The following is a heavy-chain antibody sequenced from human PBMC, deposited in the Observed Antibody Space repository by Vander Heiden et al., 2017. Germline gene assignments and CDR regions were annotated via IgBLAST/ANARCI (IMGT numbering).Heavy chain of an antibody. CDR2: FDPDDGET. D-gene: IGHD3-22*01. CDR3: ATLPYFYDSSTYGSFDF. V-gene: IGHV1-24*01. J-gene: IGHJ4*02. CDR1: GYILTELS. Sequence: VQLVQSGAAVRKPAASVKVSCTVSGYILTELSMHWVRQAPGKGLEWMGGFDPDDGETIYAQNLQGRVTTTEDTSTNTAYMELSSLRSEDTAVYYCATLPYFYDSSTYGSFDFWGQGTLVTVSS.